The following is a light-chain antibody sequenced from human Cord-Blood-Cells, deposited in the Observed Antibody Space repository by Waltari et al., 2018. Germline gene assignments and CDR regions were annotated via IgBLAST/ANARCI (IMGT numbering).Light chain of an antibody. CDR3: CSYAGSSTWV. CDR1: SSDVGSYNL. V-gene: IGLV2-23*01. J-gene: IGLJ3*02. CDR2: EGS. Sequence: QSALTQPASVSGSPGQSITISRTGTSSDVGSYNLVSWYQQHPGKAPKLMIYEGSKRPSGVSNRFSGSKSGNTASLTISGLQAEDEADYYCCSYAGSSTWVFSGGTKLTVL.